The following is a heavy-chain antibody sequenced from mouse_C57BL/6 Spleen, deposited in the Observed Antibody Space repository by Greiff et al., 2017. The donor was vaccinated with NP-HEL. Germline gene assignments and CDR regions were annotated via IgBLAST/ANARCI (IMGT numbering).Heavy chain of an antibody. CDR3: ARKGYSTLDY. D-gene: IGHD2-5*01. Sequence: QVQLKESGAELARPGASVKLSCKASGYTFTSYGISWVKQRTGQGLEWIGEIYPRSGNTYYNEKFKGKATLTADKSSSTAYMELRSLTSEDSAVYFCARKGYSTLDYWGQGTTLTVSS. J-gene: IGHJ2*01. CDR1: GYTFTSYG. V-gene: IGHV1-81*01. CDR2: IYPRSGNT.